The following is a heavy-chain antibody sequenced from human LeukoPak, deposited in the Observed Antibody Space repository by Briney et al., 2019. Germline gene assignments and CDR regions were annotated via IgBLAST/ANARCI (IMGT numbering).Heavy chain of an antibody. J-gene: IGHJ4*02. Sequence: PSETLSLTCTVSGGSISSYYWSWIRQPPGKGLEWIGYIYYSGSTNYNPSLKSRVTISVDTSKNQFSLKLSSETAADTAVYYCARVGDGYSLYYYFDYWGQGTLVTVSS. V-gene: IGHV4-59*01. CDR3: ARVGDGYSLYYYFDY. CDR2: IYYSGST. CDR1: GGSISSYY. D-gene: IGHD5-24*01.